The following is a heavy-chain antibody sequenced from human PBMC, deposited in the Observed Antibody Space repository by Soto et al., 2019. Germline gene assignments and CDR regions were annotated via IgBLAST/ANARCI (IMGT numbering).Heavy chain of an antibody. J-gene: IGHJ6*02. CDR1: GGSISSGGYY. Sequence: TLALTCTVSGGSISSGGYYWSWIRQHPGKGLEWIGYIYYSGGTYYNPSLKSRVTISVDTSKNQFSLKLSSVTAADTAVYYCARDSWGLMVYASYGMDVWGQGTTVTVSS. CDR3: ARDSWGLMVYASYGMDV. D-gene: IGHD2-8*01. CDR2: IYYSGGT. V-gene: IGHV4-31*03.